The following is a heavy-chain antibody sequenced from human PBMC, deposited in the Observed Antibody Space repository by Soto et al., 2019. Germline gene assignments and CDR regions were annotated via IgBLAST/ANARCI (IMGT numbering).Heavy chain of an antibody. Sequence: EVQLVESGGDLVQPGKSLRLSXAXXXFAFADFAMHWVRQAPGKGLEWISGISWNSAIIGYADSVKGRFTISRDNAKNALYLQMTSLRAEDTALYYCAKDISYYDSSGYLDYWGQGVVVTVSA. CDR3: AKDISYYDSSGYLDY. V-gene: IGHV3-9*01. CDR1: XFAFADFA. CDR2: ISWNSAII. J-gene: IGHJ4*02. D-gene: IGHD3-22*01.